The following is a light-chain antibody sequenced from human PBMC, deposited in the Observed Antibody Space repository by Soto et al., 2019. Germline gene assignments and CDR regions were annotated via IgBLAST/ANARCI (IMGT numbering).Light chain of an antibody. CDR1: QSVSSGY. CDR3: QQYGSSPGT. CDR2: GAS. Sequence: EIVLTQSPGTLSLSPGERATLSCRDSQSVSSGYLARYQQKPGQAPRLLIYGASSRATGIRDRFSASGSGTDFSLTISRLKPEDFAIYYCQQYGSSPGTFGQRTKVEIK. J-gene: IGKJ1*01. V-gene: IGKV3-20*01.